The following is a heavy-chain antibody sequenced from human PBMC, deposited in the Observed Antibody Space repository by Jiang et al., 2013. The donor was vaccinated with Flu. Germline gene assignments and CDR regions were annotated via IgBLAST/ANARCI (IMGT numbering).Heavy chain of an antibody. V-gene: IGHV5-51*01. CDR1: GYSFTSYW. Sequence: SLKISCKGSGYSFTSYWIGWVRQMPGKGLEWMGIIYPGDSDTRYSPSFQGQVTISADKSISTAYLQWSSLKASDTAMYYCARIVVVPAAINSYYYYMDVWGKGTTVTVSS. CDR2: IYPGDSDT. J-gene: IGHJ6*03. D-gene: IGHD2-2*02. CDR3: ARIVVVPAAINSYYYYMDV.